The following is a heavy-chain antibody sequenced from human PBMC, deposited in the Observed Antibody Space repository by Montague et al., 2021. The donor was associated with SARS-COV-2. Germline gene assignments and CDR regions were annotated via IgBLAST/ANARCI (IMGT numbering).Heavy chain of an antibody. V-gene: IGHV4-59*02. CDR3: ARETMTADAFDI. D-gene: IGHD1-14*01. CDR1: GASVGSSD. J-gene: IGHJ3*02. CDR2: FYSVGGT. Sequence: SGTLSLTCTVSGASVGSSDWGWIRQSPGKGLEWIGYFYSVGGTDYNPSLKSRATISRDTSKNQFSLKVRSVTAADTAVYYCARETMTADAFDIWGQGTMVTVSS.